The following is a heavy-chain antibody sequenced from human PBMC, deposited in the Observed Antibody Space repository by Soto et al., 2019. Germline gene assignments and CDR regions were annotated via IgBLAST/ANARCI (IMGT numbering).Heavy chain of an antibody. Sequence: GASVKVSCKASGYTFTNYAIHCVRQAPGQRLEWMGWINAGNGNTKYSQKFQGRVTITRDTSASTAYMELSSLRSEDRQQLGGNYYYGIDVWGQGTTVTVSS. D-gene: IGHD3-3*02. CDR3: NYYYGIDV. CDR2: INAGNGNT. V-gene: IGHV1-3*01. J-gene: IGHJ6*02. CDR1: GYTFTNYA.